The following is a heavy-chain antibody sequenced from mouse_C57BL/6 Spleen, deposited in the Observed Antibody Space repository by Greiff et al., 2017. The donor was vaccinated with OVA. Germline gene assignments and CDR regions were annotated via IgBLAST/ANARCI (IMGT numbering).Heavy chain of an antibody. Sequence: EVQLQQSGPELVKPGASVKISCKASGYSFTGYYMNWVKQSPEKSLEWIGEINPSTGGTTYNQKFKAKATLTVDKSSSTAYMQLKSLTSEDSAVYYCARGVTTVGATNYFDYWGQGTTLTVSS. CDR2: INPSTGGT. D-gene: IGHD1-1*01. V-gene: IGHV1-42*01. CDR1: GYSFTGYY. J-gene: IGHJ2*01. CDR3: ARGVTTVGATNYFDY.